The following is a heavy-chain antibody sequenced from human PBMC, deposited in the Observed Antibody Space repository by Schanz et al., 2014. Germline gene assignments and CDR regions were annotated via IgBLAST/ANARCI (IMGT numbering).Heavy chain of an antibody. D-gene: IGHD3-3*01. CDR1: EYSFTSYS. Sequence: QVQLVQSGAEVKRPGASVKVSCKASEYSFTSYSMHWVRQAPGQRLEWMGWINTGSGDTKYSQNFQGRVTITRDTSTSTAYMALTDLRSDDTAVYYCARDRRFFDRDDLYYFDSCGQGTLVTVSS. J-gene: IGHJ4*02. CDR2: INTGSGDT. CDR3: ARDRRFFDRDDLYYFDS. V-gene: IGHV1-3*04.